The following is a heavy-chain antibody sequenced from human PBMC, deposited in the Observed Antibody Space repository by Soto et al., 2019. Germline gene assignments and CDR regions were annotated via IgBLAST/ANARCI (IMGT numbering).Heavy chain of an antibody. CDR1: GYSFTSYW. V-gene: IGHV5-51*01. D-gene: IGHD6-13*01. Sequence: PGESLKISCKGSGYSFTSYWIGWVRQMPGKGLEWMGIIYPGDSDTRYSPSFQGQVTISADKSISTAYLQWSSLKASDTAMYYCARIGLYSSSPHWNGMEVWGQGTTVTVSS. J-gene: IGHJ6*02. CDR2: IYPGDSDT. CDR3: ARIGLYSSSPHWNGMEV.